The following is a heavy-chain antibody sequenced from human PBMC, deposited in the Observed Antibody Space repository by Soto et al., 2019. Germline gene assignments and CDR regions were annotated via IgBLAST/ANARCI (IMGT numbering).Heavy chain of an antibody. Sequence: GGSLRLSCAASGFTFSTYAMSWVRQAPGKGLEWVSAISGSGGATYYADSVKGRFTISRDNSKNTLYLQMNSLRAEDTAVYYCAKDRSHYAPPGWFAPWGRGTLVTVSS. J-gene: IGHJ5*02. CDR1: GFTFSTYA. V-gene: IGHV3-23*01. CDR2: ISGSGGAT. D-gene: IGHD2-2*01. CDR3: AKDRSHYAPPGWFAP.